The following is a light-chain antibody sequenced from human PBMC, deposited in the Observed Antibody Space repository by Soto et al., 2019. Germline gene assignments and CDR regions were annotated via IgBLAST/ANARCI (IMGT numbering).Light chain of an antibody. CDR3: NSHTSSNTRV. V-gene: IGLV2-14*01. CDR2: EVS. J-gene: IGLJ1*01. CDR1: SSDVGGYNH. Sequence: QSALTQPAPVSGSPGQSITISCTRTSSDVGGYNHVSWYQHHPGKAPKLMIYEVSNRPSGVSNRFSGSKSGNTAPLTISGLQADDEADYYCNSHTSSNTRVFGTGTKVTVL.